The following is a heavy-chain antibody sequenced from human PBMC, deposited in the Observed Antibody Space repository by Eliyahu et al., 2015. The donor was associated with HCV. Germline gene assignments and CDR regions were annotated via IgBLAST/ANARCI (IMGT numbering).Heavy chain of an antibody. CDR1: GFIFNNAW. D-gene: IGHD5-18*01. CDR2: IESKPDGGTT. CDR3: ATQRGYTSGSLDY. V-gene: IGHV3-15*04. J-gene: IGHJ4*02. Sequence: EVQLVESGGGLVKPGGSLRLSCATSGFIFNNAWMTWVRQAPGKGLEWVGRIESKPDGGTTDYAAPVKGRFTISRDESKNTLYLQMNSLKSEDTAVYYCATQRGYTSGSLDYWGQGILVTVSS.